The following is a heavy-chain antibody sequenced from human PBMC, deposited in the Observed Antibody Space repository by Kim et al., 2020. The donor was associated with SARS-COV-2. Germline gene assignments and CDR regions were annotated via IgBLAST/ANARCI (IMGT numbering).Heavy chain of an antibody. CDR1: GASLSSGGYY. CDR3: ARDRYPYP. CDR2: IYYSGST. V-gene: IGHV4-31*03. J-gene: IGHJ1*01. D-gene: IGHD2-2*02. Sequence: TLSLTCTVSGASLSSGGYYWSWVRQHPGKGLEWIGYIYYSGSTYYNPSLKSRVTTSVDTSKNQFSLRLSSVTAADTAVYYCARDRYPYPWGQGTLVTVSS.